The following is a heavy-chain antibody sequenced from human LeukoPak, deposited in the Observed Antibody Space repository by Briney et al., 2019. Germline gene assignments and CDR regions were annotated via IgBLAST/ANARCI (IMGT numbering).Heavy chain of an antibody. D-gene: IGHD2-2*01. CDR1: GGSFSGYY. CDR2: INHSGST. V-gene: IGHV4-34*01. Sequence: SETLSLTCAVYGGSFSGYYWSWIRQPPGKGLEWIGEINHSGSTNYNPSLKSRVTISVDTSKNQFSLRLSSVTAADTAVYYCARARFVGYQLLKGADFDIWGQGTMVTVSS. CDR3: ARARFVGYQLLKGADFDI. J-gene: IGHJ3*02.